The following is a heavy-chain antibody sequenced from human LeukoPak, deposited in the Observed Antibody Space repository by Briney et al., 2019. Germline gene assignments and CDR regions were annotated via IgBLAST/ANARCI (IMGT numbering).Heavy chain of an antibody. CDR1: GFTFSTYT. CDR2: IYGSGGAS. J-gene: IGHJ4*02. V-gene: IGHV3-23*01. Sequence: GGSLRLSCAASGFTFSTYTMNWVRQAPGKGLEWVSGIYGSGGASFYADSVKGRFTISRDDSQNTVFLQMDSLRDEDTALYYCAKDLRKDGIWDIDYWGQGTLVTVSS. CDR3: AKDLRKDGIWDIDY. D-gene: IGHD1-14*01.